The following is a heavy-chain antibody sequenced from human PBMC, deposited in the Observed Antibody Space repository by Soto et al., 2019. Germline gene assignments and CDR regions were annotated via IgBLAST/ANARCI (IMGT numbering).Heavy chain of an antibody. J-gene: IGHJ4*02. CDR1: GFTFSIYA. V-gene: IGHV3-23*01. D-gene: IGHD6-19*01. CDR2: ISGSGGST. Sequence: GGSLRLSCAASGFTFSIYAMSWVRQAPGKGQEWVSAISGSGGSTYYADSVKGRFTISRDNSKNTLYLQMNSLRAEDTAVYYSAKDEKAGQWLVYCGQGTLVTVSS. CDR3: AKDEKAGQWLVY.